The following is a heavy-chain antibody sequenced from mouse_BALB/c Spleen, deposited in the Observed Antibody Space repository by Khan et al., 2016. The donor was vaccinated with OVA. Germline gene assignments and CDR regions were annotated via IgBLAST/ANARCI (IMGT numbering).Heavy chain of an antibody. D-gene: IGHD2-14*01. CDR2: INTHSGVP. CDR3: ARGGAAFYRNDGGDMDH. V-gene: IGHV9-4*02. CDR1: GYTFTTAG. J-gene: IGHJ4*01. Sequence: QIQLVQSGPELKKPGETVRISCKASGYTFTTAGMQWVKKMPGKGLKWIGWINTHSGVPKYAEDFKGRFAFSLETSASIAYLQITNLKNEDTATXFCARGGAAFYRNDGGDMDHWGQGTSVTVSS.